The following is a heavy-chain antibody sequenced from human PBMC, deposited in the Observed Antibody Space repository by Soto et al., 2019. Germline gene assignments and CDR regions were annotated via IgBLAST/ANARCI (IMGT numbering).Heavy chain of an antibody. D-gene: IGHD3-10*01. CDR2: ISYDGSNK. CDR3: ARDPRITMVRGGKQSWFDP. J-gene: IGHJ5*02. Sequence: GGSLRLSCAASGFTFSSYAMHWVRQAPGKGLEWVAVISYDGSNKYYADSVKGRFTISRDNSKNTLYLQMNSLRAEDTAVYYCARDPRITMVRGGKQSWFDPWGQGTLVTVSS. CDR1: GFTFSSYA. V-gene: IGHV3-30-3*01.